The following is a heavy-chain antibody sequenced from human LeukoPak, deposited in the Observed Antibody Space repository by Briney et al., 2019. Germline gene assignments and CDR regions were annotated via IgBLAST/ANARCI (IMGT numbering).Heavy chain of an antibody. CDR3: ARVDDSSGYYPYYFDY. V-gene: IGHV4-59*01. J-gene: IGHJ4*02. Sequence: PSETLSLTCTVSGGSISSYYWSWIRQPPGKGLEWIGYIYYSGSTNYNPSLKSRVTISVDTSKNQFSLKLSSVTAADTAVYYCARVDDSSGYYPYYFDYWGQGTLVTVSS. CDR1: GGSISSYY. CDR2: IYYSGST. D-gene: IGHD3-22*01.